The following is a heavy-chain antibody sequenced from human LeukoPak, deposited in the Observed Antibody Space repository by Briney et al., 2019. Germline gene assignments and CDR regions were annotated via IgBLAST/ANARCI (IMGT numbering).Heavy chain of an antibody. CDR1: GFTFSTYA. Sequence: GGSLRLSCAASGFTFSTYAMSWVRQAPGKGLEWVSAISDSGDGTYYADSVRGRFTISRDNSKSTLYLQMNSLRVEDTAVYYCAKDLRPAAAGTSYDAFDIWGQGTWSPSLQ. D-gene: IGHD6-13*01. CDR2: ISDSGDGT. V-gene: IGHV3-23*01. J-gene: IGHJ3*02. CDR3: AKDLRPAAAGTSYDAFDI.